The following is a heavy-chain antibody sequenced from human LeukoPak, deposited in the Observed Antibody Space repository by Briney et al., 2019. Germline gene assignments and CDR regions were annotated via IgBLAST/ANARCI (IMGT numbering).Heavy chain of an antibody. Sequence: GSLRLSCAASGFTFTSYSMHWVRQAPGKGLEWVSAISGSGGSTYYADSVKGRFTISRDNSKNTLYLQMNSLRAEDTAVYYCAKGAAAGTGFDYWGQGTLVTVSS. CDR3: AKGAAAGTGFDY. D-gene: IGHD6-13*01. V-gene: IGHV3-23*01. CDR1: GFTFTSYS. CDR2: ISGSGGST. J-gene: IGHJ4*02.